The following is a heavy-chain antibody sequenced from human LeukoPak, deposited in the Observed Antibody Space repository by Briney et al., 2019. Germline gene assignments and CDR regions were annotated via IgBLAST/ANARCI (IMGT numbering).Heavy chain of an antibody. D-gene: IGHD2-2*01. CDR1: GFTFSSYG. CDR2: ISYDGSNK. V-gene: IGHV3-30*03. CDR3: ASGGGYCSSTSCYVSDY. J-gene: IGHJ4*02. Sequence: GGSLRLSCAASGFTFSSYGVHWVRHAPGKGLEWVAVISYDGSNKYYADSVKGRFTISRDNSKNTLYLQMNSLRAEDTAVYYCASGGGYCSSTSCYVSDYWGQGTLVTVSS.